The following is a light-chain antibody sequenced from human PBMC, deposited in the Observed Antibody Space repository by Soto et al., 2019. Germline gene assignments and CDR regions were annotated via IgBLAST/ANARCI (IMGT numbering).Light chain of an antibody. Sequence: QSALTQPASVSGSPGQSITISCTGNSSDVGGYNYVFWYQQHPGKAPKLMIYEVSNRPSGVSNRFSGSKSGNTASLTISGLQADDDANYYCSSYTSSSTLVIFGGGTKLTVL. CDR2: EVS. CDR3: SSYTSSSTLVI. J-gene: IGLJ2*01. CDR1: SSDVGGYNY. V-gene: IGLV2-14*01.